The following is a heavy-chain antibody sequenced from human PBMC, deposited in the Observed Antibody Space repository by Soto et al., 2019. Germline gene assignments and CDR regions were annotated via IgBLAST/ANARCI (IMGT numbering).Heavy chain of an antibody. D-gene: IGHD5-18*01. J-gene: IGHJ4*02. CDR3: ARGREDWWIQLWFGYLDY. Sequence: SETLSLTCAVYGGTFSGYYWSWIRQPPGKGLEWIWEINHSGSTKYNPSLNSRVTISVDTSNNQFSLKMSSVTAADTAVCYCARGREDWWIQLWFGYLDYWGQGTMVTVSS. V-gene: IGHV4-34*01. CDR1: GGTFSGYY. CDR2: INHSGST.